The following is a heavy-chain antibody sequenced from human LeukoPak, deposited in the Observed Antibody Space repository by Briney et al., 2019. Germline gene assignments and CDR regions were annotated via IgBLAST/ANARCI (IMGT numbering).Heavy chain of an antibody. J-gene: IGHJ4*02. Sequence: PGGSLRLSCAASGFTFDDYGMSCVRQAPGKGLEWVSVINWNGGTTGYAGSVKGRFTISRDNAKNSLFLQMNSLRAEDTALYYCARDLKGRAVARTGHYWGQGTLVTVSS. CDR1: GFTFDDYG. D-gene: IGHD6-19*01. CDR3: ARDLKGRAVARTGHY. CDR2: INWNGGTT. V-gene: IGHV3-20*04.